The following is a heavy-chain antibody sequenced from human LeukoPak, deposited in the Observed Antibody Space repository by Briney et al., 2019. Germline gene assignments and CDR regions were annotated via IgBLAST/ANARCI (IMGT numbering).Heavy chain of an antibody. D-gene: IGHD3-10*01. CDR3: AKGGQTLDGSGVMDV. CDR2: IYYSGST. V-gene: IGHV4-59*08. J-gene: IGHJ6*02. Sequence: SETLSLTCTVSGGSISSYYWSWIRQPPGKGLEWIGYIYYSGSTNYNPSLKSRVTISVDTSKNQFSLKLSSVTAADTAVYYCAKGGQTLDGSGVMDVWGQGTTVTVSS. CDR1: GGSISSYY.